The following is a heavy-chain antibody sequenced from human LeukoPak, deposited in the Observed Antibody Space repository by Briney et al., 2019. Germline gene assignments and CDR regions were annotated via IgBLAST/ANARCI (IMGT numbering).Heavy chain of an antibody. CDR1: GFTFSSYG. Sequence: GGSLRLSCTAPGFTFSSYGMSWVRQAPGKGLEWVSGISSSGGGTYYADSVKGRFTISRDNSKNTLYLQMNSLRGEDTAVYYCAKVVGYTSSWYFDYWGQGTLVTVSS. V-gene: IGHV3-23*01. D-gene: IGHD6-13*01. J-gene: IGHJ4*02. CDR2: ISSSGGGT. CDR3: AKVVGYTSSWYFDY.